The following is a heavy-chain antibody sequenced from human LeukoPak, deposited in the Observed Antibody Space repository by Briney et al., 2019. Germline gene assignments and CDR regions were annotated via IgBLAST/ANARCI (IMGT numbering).Heavy chain of an antibody. V-gene: IGHV3-48*01. CDR3: ARDAGNSGYGCDL. Sequence: GGSLRLSCVGSGFTFSRYWLNWVRQAPGKGLEWVSHIRYTGETFYADSVKGRFTISKDNARNSLYLQMNDLRGEDTAIYYCARDAGNSGYGCDLWGQGTLVTVSS. CDR2: IRYTGET. CDR1: GFTFSRYW. J-gene: IGHJ5*02. D-gene: IGHD5-12*01.